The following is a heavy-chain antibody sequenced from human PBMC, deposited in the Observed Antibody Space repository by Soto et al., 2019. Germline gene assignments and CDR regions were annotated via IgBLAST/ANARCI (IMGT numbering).Heavy chain of an antibody. CDR2: IHHSGRT. J-gene: IGHJ5*02. Sequence: PSETLSLTCTVSGGSISTYYWNWIRQTPGKGLEWIGYIHHSGRTNYNPSLRSRVTISVDTSKNQFSLKLSSVTAADTAVYYCARSVFPWGQGTLVTVS. V-gene: IGHV4-59*12. CDR1: GGSISTYY. CDR3: ARSVFP.